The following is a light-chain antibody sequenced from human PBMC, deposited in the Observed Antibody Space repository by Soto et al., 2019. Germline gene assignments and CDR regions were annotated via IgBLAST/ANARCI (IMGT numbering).Light chain of an antibody. CDR3: QQANSFPYT. CDR1: QGVSNW. V-gene: IGKV1-12*01. CDR2: AAS. Sequence: DIQMTQSPSSVSASVGDRVTITCRASQGVSNWLAWYQQKPGKAPKLLLYAASTLRSGVPSRFTGSGSGTDFTFTISSLQPEDFATCYCQQANSFPYTFGQGPKLDIK. J-gene: IGKJ2*01.